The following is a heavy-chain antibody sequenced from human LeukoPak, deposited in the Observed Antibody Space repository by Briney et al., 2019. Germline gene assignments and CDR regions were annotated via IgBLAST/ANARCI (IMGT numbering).Heavy chain of an antibody. Sequence: PGGSLRLSYAASGFTFTSCTMSWVRQAPGKGLEWVSDIRGSGDNTYYADSVKGRFTISRDNSKNTLYLQMSSLRAEDTAVYFCAKGGSYRVQPYFDYWGQGALVTVSS. D-gene: IGHD1-1*01. CDR2: IRGSGDNT. CDR1: GFTFTSCT. V-gene: IGHV3-23*01. CDR3: AKGGSYRVQPYFDY. J-gene: IGHJ4*02.